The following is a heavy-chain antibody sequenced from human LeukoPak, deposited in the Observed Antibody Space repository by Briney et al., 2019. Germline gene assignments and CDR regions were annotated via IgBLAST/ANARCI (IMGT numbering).Heavy chain of an antibody. D-gene: IGHD6-13*01. Sequence: SETLSLTCTVSGGSISSYYWSWIRQPPGKGLEWIGYIYYSGTTNYNPSLKSRVTISVDTSKNQFSLKLSSVTAADTAVYYCARGVYIAAAQYAYWGQGTLVSVSS. CDR2: IYYSGTT. V-gene: IGHV4-59*01. CDR1: GGSISSYY. J-gene: IGHJ4*02. CDR3: ARGVYIAAAQYAY.